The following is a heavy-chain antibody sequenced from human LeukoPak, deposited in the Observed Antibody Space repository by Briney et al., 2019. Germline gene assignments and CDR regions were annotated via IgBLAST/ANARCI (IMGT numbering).Heavy chain of an antibody. CDR2: IFYSGTT. CDR1: GGSSSSTSYY. J-gene: IGHJ5*02. Sequence: SETLSLTCVVSGGSSSSTSYYWGWIRQPPGKGLEWIGSIFYSGTTYYNPSLKSRVTISVDTSKNQFSLKLSSVTAADTAVYYCARTSGYLSFWFDPWGQGTLVTVSS. CDR3: ARTSGYLSFWFDP. V-gene: IGHV4-39*01. D-gene: IGHD6-25*01.